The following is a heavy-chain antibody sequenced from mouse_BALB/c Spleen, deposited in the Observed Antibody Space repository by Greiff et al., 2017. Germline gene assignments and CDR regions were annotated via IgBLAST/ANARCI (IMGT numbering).Heavy chain of an antibody. V-gene: IGHV3-6*02. CDR3: ARGKGIYCGLEY. D-gene: IGHD2-1*01. CDR2: ISYDGSN. CDR1: GYSITSGSY. J-gene: IGHJ2*01. Sequence: ESGPGLVKPSQSLFLTCSVTGYSITSGSYWTRIRPFPGNILEWMGYISYDGSNNYNPTLKNRISISRDTSKNLFFRKWYSVTSEDTATYYCARGKGIYCGLEYWGEGSTRTVSA.